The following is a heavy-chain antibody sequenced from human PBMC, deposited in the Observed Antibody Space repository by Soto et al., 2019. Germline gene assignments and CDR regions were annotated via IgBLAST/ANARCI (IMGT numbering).Heavy chain of an antibody. CDR3: TTDWGYSYGTHVYYYYGRDL. Sequence: GGSPRLSCAASGFTFSNAWMSWVRQDPGKGLEWVGRIKSKTDVGTTDYAAPVKGRFTISRDDSKSTLYLQMNSLKTEDTAVYYCTTDWGYSYGTHVYYYYGRDLGGLETTVTVSS. D-gene: IGHD5-18*01. V-gene: IGHV3-15*01. J-gene: IGHJ6*02. CDR2: IKSKTDVGTT. CDR1: GFTFSNAW.